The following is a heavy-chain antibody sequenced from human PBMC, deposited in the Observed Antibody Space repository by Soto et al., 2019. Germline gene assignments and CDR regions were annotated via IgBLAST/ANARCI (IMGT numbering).Heavy chain of an antibody. CDR2: IYYSGST. CDR3: ARAPFREGAAAGLRIIGRFDP. D-gene: IGHD6-13*01. Sequence: SETLSLTCTVSGGSISSYYWSWIRQPPGKGLEWIGYIYYSGSTNYNPSLKSRVTISVDTSKNQFSLKLSSVTAADTAVYYCARAPFREGAAAGLRIIGRFDPWGQGTLVTVSS. J-gene: IGHJ5*02. V-gene: IGHV4-59*01. CDR1: GGSISSYY.